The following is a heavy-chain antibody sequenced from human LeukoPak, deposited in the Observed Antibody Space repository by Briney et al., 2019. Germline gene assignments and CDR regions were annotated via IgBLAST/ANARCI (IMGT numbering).Heavy chain of an antibody. J-gene: IGHJ4*02. V-gene: IGHV3-33*01. CDR3: ARESELNYYDSSGHFDY. Sequence: GRSLRLSCAASGFTFSSYGMHWVRQAPGKGLEWVAVIWYDGSNKYYADSVKGRFTISRDNSNNTLYLQMNSLRAEDTAVYYCARESELNYYDSSGHFDYWGQGTLVTVSS. D-gene: IGHD3-22*01. CDR2: IWYDGSNK. CDR1: GFTFSSYG.